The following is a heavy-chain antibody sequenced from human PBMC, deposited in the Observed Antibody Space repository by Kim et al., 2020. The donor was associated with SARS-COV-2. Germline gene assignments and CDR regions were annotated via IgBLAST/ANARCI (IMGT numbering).Heavy chain of an antibody. V-gene: IGHV1-69*13. CDR3: ARGEGGLAGGDTCCWFGP. D-gene: IGHD2-21*01. J-gene: IGHJ5*02. CDR2: IIPIFGTV. Sequence: SVKVSCKGSGGTLADYSINWVRQAPGQGLEWMGGIIPIFGTVKYARKFPGRVEITADDSTSTAYTELSSLRSDDTAVYYCARGEGGLAGGDTCCWFGPWGQGSLVTVSS. CDR1: GGTLADYS.